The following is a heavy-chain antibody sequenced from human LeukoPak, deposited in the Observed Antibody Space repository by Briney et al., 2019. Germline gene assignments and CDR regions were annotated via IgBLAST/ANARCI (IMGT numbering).Heavy chain of an antibody. CDR1: GYSFTSYW. V-gene: IGHV5-51*01. CDR3: ARRRSSGYYYVGYFQH. J-gene: IGHJ1*01. CDR2: IYPGDSDT. D-gene: IGHD3-22*01. Sequence: GESLKISCKGSGYSFTSYWIGWVRQMPGKGLEWMGIIYPGDSDTRYSPSFQGQVTISADKSISTAYLQWSSPKASDTAMYYCARRRSSGYYYVGYFQHWGQGTLVTVSS.